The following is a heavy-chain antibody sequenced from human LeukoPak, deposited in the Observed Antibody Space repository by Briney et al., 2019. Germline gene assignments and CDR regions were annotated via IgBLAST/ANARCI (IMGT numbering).Heavy chain of an antibody. CDR2: IYYSGST. CDR1: GGSISSSSYY. CDR3: ARDPPYYYGSGSYVFDY. V-gene: IGHV4-39*07. Sequence: PSETLSLTCTVSGGSISSSSYYWGWIRQPPGKGLEWIGSIYYSGSTYYNPSLKSRVTISVDTSKNQFSLKLSSVTAADTAVYYCARDPPYYYGSGSYVFDYWGQGTLVTVSS. D-gene: IGHD3-10*01. J-gene: IGHJ4*02.